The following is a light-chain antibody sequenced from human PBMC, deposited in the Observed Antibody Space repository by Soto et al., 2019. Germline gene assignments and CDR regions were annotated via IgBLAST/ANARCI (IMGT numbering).Light chain of an antibody. J-gene: IGLJ1*01. CDR1: SSDVGGYNY. Sequence: QSVLTQPASVSGSPGQSITISCTGTSSDVGGYNYVSWYQQHPGKAPKLMIYAVTDRPSGVSSRFSGSKSGNTASLTISGLQAEDEADYYCSSYTSSSTLFGTGNKVTVL. CDR2: AVT. CDR3: SSYTSSSTL. V-gene: IGLV2-14*01.